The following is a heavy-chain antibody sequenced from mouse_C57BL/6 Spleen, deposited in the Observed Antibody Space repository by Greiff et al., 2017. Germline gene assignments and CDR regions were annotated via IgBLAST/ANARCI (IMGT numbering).Heavy chain of an antibody. CDR1: GYTFTSYG. Sequence: QVQLQQSGAELARPGASVKLSCKASGYTFTSYGISWVKQRTGQGLEWIGEIYPRSGNTYYNEKFKGKATLTADKSSSTAYMELRSLTSEDSAVYFGARGAIYDYDGGAWFAYWGQGTLVTVSA. D-gene: IGHD2-4*01. J-gene: IGHJ3*01. CDR3: ARGAIYDYDGGAWFAY. CDR2: IYPRSGNT. V-gene: IGHV1-81*01.